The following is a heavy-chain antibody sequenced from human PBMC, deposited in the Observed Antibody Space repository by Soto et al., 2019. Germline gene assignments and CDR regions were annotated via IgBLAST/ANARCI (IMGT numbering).Heavy chain of an antibody. CDR1: GFTFSTYA. Sequence: EVQLLESGGGLVQPGGSLRLSCAASGFTFSTYAMSWVRQAPGKGLEWVSGLSGSGDSTYYRDSVKGRFTISRDNSENTLYVQMNSLRAEDTAIYYCAKDKNSGWYFDYWGQGTLVTVSS. V-gene: IGHV3-23*01. D-gene: IGHD5-12*01. CDR3: AKDKNSGWYFDY. CDR2: LSGSGDST. J-gene: IGHJ4*02.